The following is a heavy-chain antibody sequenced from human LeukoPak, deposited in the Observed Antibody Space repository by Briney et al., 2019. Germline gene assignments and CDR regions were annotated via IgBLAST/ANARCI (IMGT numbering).Heavy chain of an antibody. CDR2: ISSSSSYI. CDR1: GFTFSSYS. D-gene: IGHD3-3*01. Sequence: PGGSLRLSCAASGFTFSSYSMNWVRQAPGKGLEWVSSISSSSSYIYYADSVKGRCTISRDNAKNSLYLQMNSLRAEDTAVYYCARGLGGFWSGYPPSYMDVWGKGTTVTVSS. J-gene: IGHJ6*03. CDR3: ARGLGGFWSGYPPSYMDV. V-gene: IGHV3-21*01.